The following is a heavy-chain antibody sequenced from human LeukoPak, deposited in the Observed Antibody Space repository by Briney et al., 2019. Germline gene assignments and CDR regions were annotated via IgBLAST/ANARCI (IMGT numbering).Heavy chain of an antibody. CDR1: GGSIRSSSYF. Sequence: SETLSLTCTVSGGSIRSSSYFWGGIRQPPGRGLEWIGRIYYSGSTYYNPSLKSRVTISVDTSKNQFSLKLSSVTAADAAVYYCARHAPAAAGICDYWGQGTLVTVSS. D-gene: IGHD6-13*01. CDR2: IYYSGST. V-gene: IGHV4-39*01. CDR3: ARHAPAAAGICDY. J-gene: IGHJ4*02.